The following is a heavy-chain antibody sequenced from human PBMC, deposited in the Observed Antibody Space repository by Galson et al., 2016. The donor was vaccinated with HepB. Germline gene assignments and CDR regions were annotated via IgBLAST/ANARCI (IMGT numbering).Heavy chain of an antibody. Sequence: SLRLSCAASGFTFSLYSFNWVRQAPGKGLEWISYISSTSSTIYYSDSVKGRFTISRDNAKTSLHIQMNSLRDEETAVYYCARDRGGSFIDHWGQGSLVTVSS. J-gene: IGHJ4*02. V-gene: IGHV3-48*02. CDR3: ARDRGGSFIDH. CDR2: ISSTSSTI. D-gene: IGHD1-26*01. CDR1: GFTFSLYS.